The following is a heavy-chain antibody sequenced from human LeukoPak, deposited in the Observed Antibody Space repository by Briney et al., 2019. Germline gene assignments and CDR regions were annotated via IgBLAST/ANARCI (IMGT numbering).Heavy chain of an antibody. CDR3: AREMSDTVTWGWYFDL. CDR1: GLSFSSYD. D-gene: IGHD4-17*01. J-gene: IGHJ2*01. CDR2: IGTKGDT. V-gene: IGHV3-13*01. Sequence: GGSLRLSCAASGLSFSSYDMHWGRQATGKVLEWVSAIGTKGDTCYSDSVRGRFTIARENGKNSLYLQMNDLRAGDTAVYYCAREMSDTVTWGWYFDLWGRGTLVTVSS.